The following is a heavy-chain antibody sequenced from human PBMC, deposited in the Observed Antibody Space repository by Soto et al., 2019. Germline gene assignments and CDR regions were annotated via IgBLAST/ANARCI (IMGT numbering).Heavy chain of an antibody. V-gene: IGHV4-34*01. CDR3: ARHNEYCTNGVCYQDFDY. D-gene: IGHD2-8*01. CDR2: INHSGST. J-gene: IGHJ4*02. Sequence: SETLSLTCAVYGGSFSGYYWSWIRQPPGKGLEWIGEINHSGSTNYNPSLKSRVTISVDTSKNQFSLKLSSVTAADTAVYYCARHNEYCTNGVCYQDFDYWGQGTLVTVSS. CDR1: GGSFSGYY.